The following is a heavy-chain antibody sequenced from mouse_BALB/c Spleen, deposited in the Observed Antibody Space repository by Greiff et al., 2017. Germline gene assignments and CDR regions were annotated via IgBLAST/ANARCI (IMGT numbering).Heavy chain of an antibody. CDR1: GDSITSGY. V-gene: IGHV3-8*02. Sequence: VQLKQSGPSLVKPSQTLSLTCSVTGDSITSGYWNWIRKFPGNKLEYMGYISYSGSTYYNPSLKSRISITRDTSKNQYYLQLNSVTTEDTATYYCARSDWDERAWFAYWGQGTLVTVSA. CDR2: ISYSGST. CDR3: ARSDWDERAWFAY. D-gene: IGHD4-1*01. J-gene: IGHJ3*01.